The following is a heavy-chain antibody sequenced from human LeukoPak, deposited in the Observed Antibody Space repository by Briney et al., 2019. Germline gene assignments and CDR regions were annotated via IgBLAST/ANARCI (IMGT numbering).Heavy chain of an antibody. CDR1: GGTFSSYA. J-gene: IGHJ4*02. V-gene: IGHV1-69*05. D-gene: IGHD3-3*01. Sequence: SVKVSCKASGGTFSSYAISWVRQAPGQGLEWMGGIIPIFGTANYAQKFQGRVTTTTDESTSTAYMELSSLRSEDTAVYYCATAGYYGDYYFDYWGQGTLVTVSS. CDR3: ATAGYYGDYYFDY. CDR2: IIPIFGTA.